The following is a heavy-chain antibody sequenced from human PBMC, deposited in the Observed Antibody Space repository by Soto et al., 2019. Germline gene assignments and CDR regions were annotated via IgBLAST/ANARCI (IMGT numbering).Heavy chain of an antibody. CDR3: ARRAIRLVGGPYYYYGMDV. CDR2: INAGNGNT. D-gene: IGHD2-2*02. V-gene: IGHV1-3*01. Sequence: GASVKVSCKASGYTFTSYAMHWVRQAPGQRLEWMGWINAGNGNTKYSQKFQGRVTITRDTSASTAYMELSSLRSEDTAVYYCARRAIRLVGGPYYYYGMDVWGQGTTVTVSS. J-gene: IGHJ6*02. CDR1: GYTFTSYA.